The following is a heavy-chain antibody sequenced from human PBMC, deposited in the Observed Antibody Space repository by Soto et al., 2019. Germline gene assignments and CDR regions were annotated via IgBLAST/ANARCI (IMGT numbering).Heavy chain of an antibody. CDR3: ARVPGRGSGSYYHYGMDV. Sequence: SETLSLTCTVSGGSISSYYWNWIRQPPGKGLEWIGYIYYNGSTNYNPSLKSRVNITVDTSKNQFSLKVSSVTAADTALFYCARVPGRGSGSYYHYGMDVWGQGTTVTVSS. CDR1: GGSISSYY. CDR2: IYYNGST. J-gene: IGHJ6*02. D-gene: IGHD3-10*01. V-gene: IGHV4-59*01.